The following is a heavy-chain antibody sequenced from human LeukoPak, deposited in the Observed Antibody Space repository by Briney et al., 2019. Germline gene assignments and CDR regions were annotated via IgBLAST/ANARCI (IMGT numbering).Heavy chain of an antibody. D-gene: IGHD4-23*01. J-gene: IGHJ5*02. CDR2: IRGSADST. Sequence: PGGSLSLSCAASGFAFSSYAMSWVRPAPGKGLECVSHIRGSADSTYYSDSVKGRFTISRDNSRNTLYLQMNSLRAEDTAVYYCAKGGGNGAFDPWGQGTLVTVSS. CDR3: AKGGGNGAFDP. V-gene: IGHV3-23*01. CDR1: GFAFSSYA.